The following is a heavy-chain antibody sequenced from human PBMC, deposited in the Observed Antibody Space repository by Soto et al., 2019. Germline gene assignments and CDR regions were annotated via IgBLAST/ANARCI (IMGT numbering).Heavy chain of an antibody. CDR2: ISSSSGVI. V-gene: IGHV3-48*02. CDR1: GFTFSSYI. CDR3: ARETYFDY. J-gene: IGHJ4*02. Sequence: EVQLVESGGGLVQPGGSLRLSCAASGFTFSSYIMNWVRQAPGKGLEWVAYISSSSGVIYYADSVKGRFTISRDNAKNSLYLQMNSLSDWDTAVYYCARETYFDYWGQGTLVTVSS.